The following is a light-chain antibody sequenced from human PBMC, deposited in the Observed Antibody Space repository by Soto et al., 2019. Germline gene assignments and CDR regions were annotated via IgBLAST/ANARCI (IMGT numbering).Light chain of an antibody. CDR1: QTISSSSNNRNC. CDR2: WAS. Sequence: DIVMTQSPDSLAVSLGERATINCKSGQTISSSSNNRNCLGWFQQKPGQPPKLLIYWASTRQYGVPDRFSGSGSGTDFTLTISSLQXXXXAVYYCQQCYSSPFTFGQGTKLEIK. CDR3: QQCYSSPFT. J-gene: IGKJ2*01. V-gene: IGKV4-1*01.